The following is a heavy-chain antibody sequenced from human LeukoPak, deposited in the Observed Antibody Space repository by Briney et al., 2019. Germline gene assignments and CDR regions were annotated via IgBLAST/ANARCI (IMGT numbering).Heavy chain of an antibody. J-gene: IGHJ4*02. CDR1: GYTFTSHG. V-gene: IGHV1-18*01. CDR3: ARPSGYDLFVWVH. D-gene: IGHD5-12*01. Sequence: ASVKVSCKASGYTFTSHGIIWVRQAPGQGLEWMAWISAYNGNTNYAQKLQGRVTVTTETSTSTAYMELRSLRSNDTAVYYCARPSGYDLFVWVHWGQGTLVTVSS. CDR2: ISAYNGNT.